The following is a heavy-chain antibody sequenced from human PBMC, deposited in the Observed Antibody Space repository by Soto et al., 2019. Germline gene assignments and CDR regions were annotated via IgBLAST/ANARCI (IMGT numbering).Heavy chain of an antibody. CDR1: GDSITSGGYY. Sequence: QVQLQESGPGLVKPSQTLSLTCTVSGDSITSGGYYWTWIRQHPGKGLEWIGYIYYSGVTYYNPSAPGRVPIAVDPSKTRSYRKLSSLAAAATAVYYCARDLLGRGSGRFDPWGQGNLVTVSS. J-gene: IGHJ5*02. CDR2: IYYSGVT. CDR3: ARDLLGRGSGRFDP. V-gene: IGHV4-31*03. D-gene: IGHD3-10*01.